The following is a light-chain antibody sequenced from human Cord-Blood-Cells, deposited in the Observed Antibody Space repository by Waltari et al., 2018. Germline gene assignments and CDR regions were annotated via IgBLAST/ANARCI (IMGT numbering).Light chain of an antibody. J-gene: IGLJ3*02. Sequence: QSALTQPASVSGSPGQSITISCTGTSSDVGGYNYVSWYQQHPGKAPKLMIYDVSNRPSGVSNRVSGSKYGNTASLTISGLQAEDEADYYCSSYTSSSSWVFGGGTKLTVL. V-gene: IGLV2-14*01. CDR2: DVS. CDR1: SSDVGGYNY. CDR3: SSYTSSSSWV.